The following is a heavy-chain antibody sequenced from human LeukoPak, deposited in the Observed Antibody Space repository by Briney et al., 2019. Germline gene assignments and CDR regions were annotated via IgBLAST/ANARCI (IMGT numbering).Heavy chain of an antibody. CDR1: GFTFSDYY. CDR2: ISSSGSTI. Sequence: GGSLRLSCAASGFTFSDYYMSWIRQAPGKGLEWVSYISSSGSTIYYADSVKGRFTISRDNAKNSLYLQMNSLRAEDTAVYYCAKDQALWFGEPPTDYWGQGTLVTVSS. V-gene: IGHV3-11*01. D-gene: IGHD3-10*01. CDR3: AKDQALWFGEPPTDY. J-gene: IGHJ4*02.